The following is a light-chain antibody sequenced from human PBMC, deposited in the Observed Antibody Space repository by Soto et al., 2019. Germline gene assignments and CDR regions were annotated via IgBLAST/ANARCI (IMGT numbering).Light chain of an antibody. V-gene: IGKV1-5*03. CDR1: ENIYGY. CDR3: QQYSVYPLT. J-gene: IGKJ4*01. Sequence: DLQLTQSPSILSASVGDIVTSTCRASENIYGYLAWYQQKPGEAPKLLIYWASTLVSGVPSRFTGGASGTEFTLTISDLHPDDFATYFCQQYSVYPLTFGGVTKVDVK. CDR2: WAS.